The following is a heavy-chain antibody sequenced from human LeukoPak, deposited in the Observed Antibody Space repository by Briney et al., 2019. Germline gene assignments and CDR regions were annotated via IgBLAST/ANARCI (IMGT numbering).Heavy chain of an antibody. J-gene: IGHJ4*02. CDR2: IWAGGGAT. CDR1: GFTFSSYG. V-gene: IGHV3-23*01. CDR3: AKDLDYYDSTAHLDY. D-gene: IGHD3-22*01. Sequence: GGPLRLSCVASGFTFSSYGMSWVRQAPGKGLEWVSAIWAGGGATYYADSVKGRFTISRDNSKNTLYLQMNSLRAEDTAVYYCAKDLDYYDSTAHLDYWGQGTLVTVSS.